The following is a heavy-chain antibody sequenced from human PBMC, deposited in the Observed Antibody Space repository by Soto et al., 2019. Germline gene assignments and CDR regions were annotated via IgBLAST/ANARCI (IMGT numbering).Heavy chain of an antibody. Sequence: GGSLRLSCAASGFTFSSYAMSWVRQAPGKGLEWVSAISGSGGSTYYADSVKGRFTISRDNSKNTLYLQMNSLRAEDTAVYYCAKPPPGGYSSSWYYFDYWGQGTLVTVSS. D-gene: IGHD6-13*01. J-gene: IGHJ4*02. CDR2: ISGSGGST. CDR1: GFTFSSYA. CDR3: AKPPPGGYSSSWYYFDY. V-gene: IGHV3-23*01.